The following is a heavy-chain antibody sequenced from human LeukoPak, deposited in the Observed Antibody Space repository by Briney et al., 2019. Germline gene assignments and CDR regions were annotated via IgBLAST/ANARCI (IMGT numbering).Heavy chain of an antibody. D-gene: IGHD3-16*01. V-gene: IGHV3-30-3*01. CDR2: ISYDGNDK. Sequence: GRSLRLSCAASGFTFSSYAMHWVRQAPGKGLEWVAIISYDGNDKYYADSVKGRFTISRDNSKNTMYLQMKSLRAEDTAVYYCARGGVGEVTYEYWGQGTLVTVSS. J-gene: IGHJ4*02. CDR3: ARGGVGEVTYEY. CDR1: GFTFSSYA.